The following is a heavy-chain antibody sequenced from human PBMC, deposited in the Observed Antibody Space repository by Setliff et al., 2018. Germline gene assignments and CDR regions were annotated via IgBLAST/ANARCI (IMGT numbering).Heavy chain of an antibody. Sequence: SETLSLTCTVSGVSFGSGTYYWSWIRQPPGKGLEWIGSIYYSGSTYYNPSLKSRVTISVDTSKNQFSLKLSSVTAADTAVYFCARDNTILGATDHWGQGTLVTVSS. J-gene: IGHJ5*02. V-gene: IGHV4-39*07. CDR2: IYYSGST. CDR1: GVSFGSGTYY. CDR3: ARDNTILGATDH. D-gene: IGHD1-26*01.